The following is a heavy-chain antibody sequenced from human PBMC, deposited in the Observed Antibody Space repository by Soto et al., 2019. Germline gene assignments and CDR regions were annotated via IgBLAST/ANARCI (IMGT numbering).Heavy chain of an antibody. CDR3: ARGSSIAGLYYGMDV. CDR2: MYHSGST. Sequence: SETLSLTCAFSGGSISSGGYSWSWIRQPPGKGLEWIGYMYHSGSTYYNPSLKSRVTISIDRSKNQFSLKLSSVTAADTAVYYCARGSSIAGLYYGMDVWGQGTTVTVS. D-gene: IGHD6-6*01. CDR1: GGSISSGGYS. V-gene: IGHV4-30-2*01. J-gene: IGHJ6*02.